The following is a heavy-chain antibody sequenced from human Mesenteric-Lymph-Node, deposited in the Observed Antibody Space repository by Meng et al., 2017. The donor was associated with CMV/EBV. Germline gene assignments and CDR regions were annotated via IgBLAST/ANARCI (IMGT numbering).Heavy chain of an antibody. D-gene: IGHD6-13*01. CDR2: ISDDGSNK. V-gene: IGHV3-30*04. Sequence: GESLKISCAASGLTFSDYPMHWVRQAPGKGLEWVAAISDDGSNKYYADSVKGRFTISRDNSKNTLYLQMNSLRAEDTAVYYCAKVAMAAAGTGDYWGQGTLVTVSS. CDR3: AKVAMAAAGTGDY. CDR1: GLTFSDYP. J-gene: IGHJ4*02.